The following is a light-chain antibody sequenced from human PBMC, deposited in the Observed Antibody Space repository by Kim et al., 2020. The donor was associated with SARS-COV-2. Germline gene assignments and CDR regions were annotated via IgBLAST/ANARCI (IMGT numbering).Light chain of an antibody. CDR1: SSDVGNFNL. Sequence: QSALTQPASVSGSPGQSITISCTGTSSDVGNFNLVSWYQQHPGKAPKLMIYEVSKRPSGVSNRFSGSKSGNTASLTISGLQAEDEADYYCCSYAGSRTYVFGSGTKV. CDR2: EVS. V-gene: IGLV2-23*02. J-gene: IGLJ1*01. CDR3: CSYAGSRTYV.